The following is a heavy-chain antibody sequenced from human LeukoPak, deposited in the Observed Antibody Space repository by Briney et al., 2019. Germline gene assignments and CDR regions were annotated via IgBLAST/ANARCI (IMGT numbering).Heavy chain of an antibody. V-gene: IGHV3-74*01. D-gene: IGHD4-17*01. CDR1: GFTFSSYS. CDR3: ARGVRVTTVYNWFDP. CDR2: INSDGSST. Sequence: GGSLRLSCAASGFTFSSYSMNWVRQAPGKGLVWVSRINSDGSSTSYADSVKGRFTISRDNAKNTLYLQMNSLRAEDTAVYYCARGVRVTTVYNWFDPWGQGTLVTVSS. J-gene: IGHJ5*02.